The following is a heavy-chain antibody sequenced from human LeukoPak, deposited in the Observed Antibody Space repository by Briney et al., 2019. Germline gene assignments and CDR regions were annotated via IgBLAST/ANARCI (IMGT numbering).Heavy chain of an antibody. J-gene: IGHJ4*02. Sequence: PGGSLTLSCPASGFTFSSYAMSWVRQAPGKGLEWVSAISGSGGSTYYADSVKGRFTISRDNSKNTLYLQMNSLRAEDTAVYYCAKDPHFGVVIIPHFDYWGQGTLVTVSS. CDR1: GFTFSSYA. CDR2: ISGSGGST. CDR3: AKDPHFGVVIIPHFDY. V-gene: IGHV3-23*01. D-gene: IGHD3-3*01.